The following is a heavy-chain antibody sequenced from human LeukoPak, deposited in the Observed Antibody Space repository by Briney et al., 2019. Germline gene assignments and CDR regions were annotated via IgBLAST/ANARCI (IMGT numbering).Heavy chain of an antibody. CDR2: INNDGRST. Sequence: GGSLRLSCAASGFKFSSYSMNWVRQVPGKGLMWVSRINNDGRSTTYADSVKGRFTISRDNAKDTLYLQMNSLTAEDTAVYYCARDGGGSSGYYWGLGYWGQGTLVTVSS. V-gene: IGHV3-74*03. D-gene: IGHD3-22*01. CDR1: GFKFSSYS. CDR3: ARDGGGSSGYYWGLGY. J-gene: IGHJ4*02.